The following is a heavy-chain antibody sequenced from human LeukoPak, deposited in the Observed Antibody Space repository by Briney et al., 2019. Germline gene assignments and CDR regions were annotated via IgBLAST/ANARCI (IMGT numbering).Heavy chain of an antibody. CDR1: GYTFTSYY. Sequence: ASVKVSCKASGYTFTSYYMHWVRQAPGQGLEWMGWINPNSGGTNYAQKFQGRATMTTDTSISTAYMELSRLRSDDTAVYYWAGGPGAYDIWGQGTMVAVSS. J-gene: IGHJ3*02. V-gene: IGHV1-2*02. CDR3: AGGPGAYDI. CDR2: INPNSGGT. D-gene: IGHD3-10*01.